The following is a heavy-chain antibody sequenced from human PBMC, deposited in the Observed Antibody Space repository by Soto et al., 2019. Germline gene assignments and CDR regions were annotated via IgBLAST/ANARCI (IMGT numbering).Heavy chain of an antibody. V-gene: IGHV3-48*01. D-gene: IGHD3-10*01. Sequence: HPGGSLRLSCAASGFTFSSYSMDWVRQAPGKGLEWVSYISSSSSTIYYADSVKGRFTISRDNAKNSLYLQMNSLRAEDTAVYYCARALPAWFGGDDAFDIWGQGTMVTVSS. CDR3: ARALPAWFGGDDAFDI. J-gene: IGHJ3*02. CDR1: GFTFSSYS. CDR2: ISSSSSTI.